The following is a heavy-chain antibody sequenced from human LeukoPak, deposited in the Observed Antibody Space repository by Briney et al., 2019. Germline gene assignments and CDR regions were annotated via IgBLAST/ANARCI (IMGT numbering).Heavy chain of an antibody. J-gene: IGHJ4*02. CDR1: GFTFSNYW. CDR3: AVPPPSGSSYGENLFDY. CDR2: INSAGSST. Sequence: GGSLRLSCAASGFTFSNYWMHWVRQAPGKGLVWVSRINSAGSSTSYADSVKGRFTISRDNAKNTLYLQMNSLRAEDTAVYYCAVPPPSGSSYGENLFDYWGQGTLVTVSS. D-gene: IGHD5-18*01. V-gene: IGHV3-74*01.